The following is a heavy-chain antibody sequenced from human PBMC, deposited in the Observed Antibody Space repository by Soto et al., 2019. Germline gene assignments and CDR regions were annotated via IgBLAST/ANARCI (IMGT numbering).Heavy chain of an antibody. CDR3: ARGHYDQAAVRGRWFDP. J-gene: IGHJ5*02. V-gene: IGHV4-34*01. Sequence: PSETLSLTCAVYGGSFSGYYWSWIRQPPGKGLEWIGEINHSGSTNYNPSLKSRVTISVDTSKNQFSLKLSSVTAADTAVYYCARGHYDQAAVRGRWFDPWGQGTLVT. CDR1: GGSFSGYY. CDR2: INHSGST. D-gene: IGHD3-22*01.